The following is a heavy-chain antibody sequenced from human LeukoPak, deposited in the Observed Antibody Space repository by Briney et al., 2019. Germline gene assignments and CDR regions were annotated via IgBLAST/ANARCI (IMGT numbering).Heavy chain of an antibody. CDR3: ARDEGGSSWLGYYFDY. J-gene: IGHJ4*02. D-gene: IGHD6-13*01. CDR1: GGTFSSYA. V-gene: IGHV1-69*04. CDR2: INPILGIA. Sequence: GSSVKVSCKASGGTFSSYAISWVRQAPGQGLEWMGRINPILGIANYAQKFQGRVTMTTDTSTSTAYMELRSLRSDDTAVYYCARDEGGSSWLGYYFDYWGQGTLVTVSS.